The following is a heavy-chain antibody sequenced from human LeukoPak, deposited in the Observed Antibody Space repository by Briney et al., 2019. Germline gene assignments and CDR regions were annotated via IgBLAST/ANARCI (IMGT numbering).Heavy chain of an antibody. CDR3: ARGGYGSGSYYNTY. Sequence: KSSETLSLTCTVSGYSISSGYYWGCIRQPPGKGLEWIGSIYHSGSTYYNPSLKSRVTISVDTSKNQFSLKLSSVTAADTAVYYCARGGYGSGSYYNTYWGQGTLVTVSS. CDR1: GYSISSGYY. CDR2: IYHSGST. V-gene: IGHV4-38-2*02. J-gene: IGHJ4*02. D-gene: IGHD3-10*01.